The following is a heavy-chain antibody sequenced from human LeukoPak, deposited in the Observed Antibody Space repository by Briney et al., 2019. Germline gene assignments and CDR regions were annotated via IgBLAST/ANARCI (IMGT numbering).Heavy chain of an antibody. CDR3: ARGRLVRFLEWLRKPEPFDY. CDR2: INHSGST. J-gene: IGHJ4*02. CDR1: GGSFSGYY. V-gene: IGHV4-34*01. Sequence: SETLSLTCAVYGGSFSGYYWSWIRQPPGKGLEWIGEINHSGSTNYNPSLKSRVTISVDTSKNQFSLKLSSVTAADTAVYYCARGRLVRFLEWLRKPEPFDYWGQGTLVTVSS. D-gene: IGHD3-3*01.